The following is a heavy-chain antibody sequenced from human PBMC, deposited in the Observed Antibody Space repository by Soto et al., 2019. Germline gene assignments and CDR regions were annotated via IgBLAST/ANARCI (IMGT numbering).Heavy chain of an antibody. CDR2: MNPNSGNT. CDR1: GYTFTSYD. Sequence: ASVKVSCKASGYTFTSYDINWVRQATGQGLEWMGWMNPNSGNTGYAQKFQGRVTMTRNTSISTAYMELSSLRSEDTAVYYCARLGFYYDSSGYSPTNTQLPLDYWGQGTLVTVSS. CDR3: ARLGFYYDSSGYSPTNTQLPLDY. D-gene: IGHD3-22*01. V-gene: IGHV1-8*01. J-gene: IGHJ4*02.